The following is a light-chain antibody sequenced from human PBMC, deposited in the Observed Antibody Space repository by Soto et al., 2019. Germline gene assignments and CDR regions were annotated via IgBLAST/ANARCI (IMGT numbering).Light chain of an antibody. CDR3: QHSYSTPPYT. J-gene: IGKJ2*01. Sequence: DIQMTQSPSSLSASVGDRVTITCRASQSISSYLNWYQQKPGKAPKLLIYAASSLQSGVPSRFSGSGSVTDFTLTISSLQPEDFAADYCQHSYSTPPYTFGQGTKLEIK. CDR2: AAS. CDR1: QSISSY. V-gene: IGKV1-39*01.